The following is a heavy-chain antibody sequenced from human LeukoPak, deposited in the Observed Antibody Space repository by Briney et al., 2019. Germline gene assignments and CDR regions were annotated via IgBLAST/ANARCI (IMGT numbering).Heavy chain of an antibody. CDR3: AREGPYYYDSSGLDY. CDR1: GGSISSGDYY. J-gene: IGHJ4*02. V-gene: IGHV4-30-4*08. Sequence: SQTLSLTCTVSGGSISSGDYYWSWIRQPPGKGLEWIGYIYCSGSTYYNPSLKSRVTISVDTSKNQFSLKLSSVTAADTAVYYCAREGPYYYDSSGLDYWGQGTLVTVSS. D-gene: IGHD3-22*01. CDR2: IYCSGST.